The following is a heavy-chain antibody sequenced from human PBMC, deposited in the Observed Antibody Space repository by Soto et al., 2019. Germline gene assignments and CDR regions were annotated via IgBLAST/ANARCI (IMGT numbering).Heavy chain of an antibody. CDR1: GFTGDEYS. D-gene: IGHD1-20*01. V-gene: IGHV3-48*02. CDR3: ARDHNWCFDY. CDR2: ICRTRKYI. J-gene: IGHJ4*02. Sequence: GWALRPSCAASGFTGDEYSMNWFRQAPGKGLEGVSYICRTRKYIDYADSVKCRFTISRDGAKNSVVLQLHSLRDEDTAVYYCARDHNWCFDYCGQGITVTVSS.